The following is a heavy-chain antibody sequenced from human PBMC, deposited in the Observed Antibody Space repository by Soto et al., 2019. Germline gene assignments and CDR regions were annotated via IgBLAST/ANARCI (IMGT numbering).Heavy chain of an antibody. Sequence: SETLSLTCTVSGGSISSGGYYWSWIRQHPGKGLEWIGYIYYSGSTYYNPSLKSRVTISVDTSKNQFSLKLSSVTAADTAVYYCARDGSSSYYYGSGSSYNWFDPWGQGTLVTVSS. CDR1: GGSISSGGYY. CDR3: ARDGSSSYYYGSGSSYNWFDP. J-gene: IGHJ5*02. D-gene: IGHD3-10*01. CDR2: IYYSGST. V-gene: IGHV4-31*03.